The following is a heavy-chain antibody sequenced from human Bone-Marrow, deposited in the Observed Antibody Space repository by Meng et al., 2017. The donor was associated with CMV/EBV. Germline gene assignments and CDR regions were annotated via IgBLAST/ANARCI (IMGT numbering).Heavy chain of an antibody. CDR2: ILPMLGSA. CDR1: FSSRT. CDR3: ARGFERAGDYSTSGFDP. J-gene: IGHJ5*02. Sequence: FSSRTCSWVRQAPGQGLEWMGGILPMLGSAIYAQKFQGRVTITTNDATSTVYLEMTNLKYGDTAVYFCARGFERAGDYSTSGFDPWGHGTLVTVSS. D-gene: IGHD4-11*01. V-gene: IGHV1-69*16.